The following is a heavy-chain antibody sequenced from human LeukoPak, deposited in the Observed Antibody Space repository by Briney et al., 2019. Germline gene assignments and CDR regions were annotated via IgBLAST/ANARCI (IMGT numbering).Heavy chain of an antibody. J-gene: IGHJ4*02. CDR3: AKDGALLRWPVYYFDY. V-gene: IGHV3-53*01. Sequence: QPGGSLRLSCAASGFTVSSNYMSWVRQAPGKGLEWVSVIYSGGSTYYADSVKGRFTISRDNSKNTLYLQMNSLRAEDTAVYYCAKDGALLRWPVYYFDYWGQGTLVTVSS. CDR1: GFTVSSNY. CDR2: IYSGGST. D-gene: IGHD4-23*01.